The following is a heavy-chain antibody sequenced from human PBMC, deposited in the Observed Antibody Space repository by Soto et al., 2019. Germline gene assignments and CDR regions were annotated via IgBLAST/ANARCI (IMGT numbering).Heavy chain of an antibody. Sequence: GESLKISCKGSGYSFTIYCIGWVRQMPWKGLEWMGIIYPGDSDTRYSPSFQGQVTISADKSISTAYLQWSSLKASDTAMYYCARRSRYSSSWYWFYYFDYWGQGTLVTVSS. J-gene: IGHJ4*02. CDR1: GYSFTIYC. V-gene: IGHV5-51*01. D-gene: IGHD6-13*01. CDR3: ARRSRYSSSWYWFYYFDY. CDR2: IYPGDSDT.